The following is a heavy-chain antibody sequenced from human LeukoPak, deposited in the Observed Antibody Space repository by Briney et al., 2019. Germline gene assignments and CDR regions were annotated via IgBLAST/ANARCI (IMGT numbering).Heavy chain of an antibody. Sequence: SETLSLTCAVSGYSISSGYYWAWIRQPPGRGLEWIVSIYHSGTTYYNPSLKSRVTISLDTSKNQFSLKLSSVTAADTAVYYCARDLNYFDYWGQGTLVTVSS. J-gene: IGHJ4*02. V-gene: IGHV4-38-2*02. CDR2: IYHSGTT. CDR3: ARDLNYFDY. CDR1: GYSISSGYY.